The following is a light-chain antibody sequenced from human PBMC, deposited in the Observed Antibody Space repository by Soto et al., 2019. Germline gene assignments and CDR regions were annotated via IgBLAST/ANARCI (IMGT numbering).Light chain of an antibody. Sequence: EIVLTQSPATLSLSPGERATLSCRASQSVSSYLAWYQQKPGQAPRLLIYDASNRATGIPARFSGSGSGTDFTLNISSLAPEDFEVYYCQQRSNWPPMYTFGQGNKLEIK. CDR1: QSVSSY. CDR2: DAS. J-gene: IGKJ2*01. V-gene: IGKV3-11*01. CDR3: QQRSNWPPMYT.